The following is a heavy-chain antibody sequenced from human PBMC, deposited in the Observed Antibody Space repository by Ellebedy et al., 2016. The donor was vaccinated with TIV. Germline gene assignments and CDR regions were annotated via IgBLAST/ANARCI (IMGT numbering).Heavy chain of an antibody. D-gene: IGHD1-26*01. CDR2: IGGSGEST. J-gene: IGHJ4*02. CDR3: AKVRTSGRGYYFDS. Sequence: PGGSLRLSCAASGFTFSSFAMSWVRHAPGKGLELVSSIGGSGESTYYPDSVRYRFTISRDNSKNTVYLQMNSLRAEHAAVYYCAKVRTSGRGYYFDSWGQGTLVTVSS. V-gene: IGHV3-23*01. CDR1: GFTFSSFA.